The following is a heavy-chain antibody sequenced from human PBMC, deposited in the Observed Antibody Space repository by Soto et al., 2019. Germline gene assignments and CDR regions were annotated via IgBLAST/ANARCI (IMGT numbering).Heavy chain of an antibody. CDR2: IYYSGST. CDR1: GGSIRSRSYY. V-gene: IGHV4-31*03. Sequence: SETLSLTCTVSGGSIRSRSYYWGWVRQPPGKGLEWIGYIYYSGSTYYNPSLKSRVTISVDTSKNQFSLKLSSVTAADTAVYYCARVYIVVVPAAIPTRFDPWGQGTLVTVSS. J-gene: IGHJ5*02. CDR3: ARVYIVVVPAAIPTRFDP. D-gene: IGHD2-2*01.